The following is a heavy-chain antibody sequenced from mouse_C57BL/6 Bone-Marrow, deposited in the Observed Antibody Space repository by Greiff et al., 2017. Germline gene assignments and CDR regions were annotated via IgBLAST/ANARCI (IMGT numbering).Heavy chain of an antibody. J-gene: IGHJ3*01. Sequence: VKLQESGAELVRPGASVTLSCKASGYTFTDYEMHWVKQTPVHGLEWIGAIDPETGGTAYNQKFKGKAILTADKSSSTAYMELRSLTSEDSAVYYCTRGEWWFAYWGQGTLVTVSA. V-gene: IGHV1-15*01. CDR1: GYTFTDYE. CDR2: IDPETGGT. D-gene: IGHD1-3*01. CDR3: TRGEWWFAY.